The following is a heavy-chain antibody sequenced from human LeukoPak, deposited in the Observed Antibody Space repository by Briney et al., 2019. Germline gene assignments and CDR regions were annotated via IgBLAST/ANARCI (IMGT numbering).Heavy chain of an antibody. V-gene: IGHV1-46*01. Sequence: GASVNVSCKAFRYTSTSYYMHWVRQAPGQGLEWMGIVNPSGRRATYAQKFQGRVTMTRDMSTSKVYMELSSLRFADTAVYYCARGWGEMATIGEYFDYWGKGTLVTVSS. CDR3: ARGWGEMATIGEYFDY. CDR1: RYTSTSYY. D-gene: IGHD5-24*01. CDR2: VNPSGRRA. J-gene: IGHJ4*02.